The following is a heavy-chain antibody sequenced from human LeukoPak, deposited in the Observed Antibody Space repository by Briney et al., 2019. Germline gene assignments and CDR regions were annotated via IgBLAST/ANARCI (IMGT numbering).Heavy chain of an antibody. D-gene: IGHD4-11*01. CDR1: GGTFSSYA. CDR3: ARDSPTGHSFDY. J-gene: IGHJ4*02. V-gene: IGHV1-69*04. CDR2: IIPILGVA. Sequence: SVKVSCKASGGTFSSYAISWVRQAPGQGLELMGRIIPILGVANYAQKFQGRVTITADKSTSTAYMVLSSLRSEATTVYYCARDSPTGHSFDYWGQGTLVTVSS.